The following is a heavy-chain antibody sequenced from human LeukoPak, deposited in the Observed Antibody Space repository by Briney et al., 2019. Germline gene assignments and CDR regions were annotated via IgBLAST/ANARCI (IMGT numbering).Heavy chain of an antibody. D-gene: IGHD1-14*01. CDR3: AKDVNTGGDYFDY. CDR1: GFIFRNSG. CDR2: IRYDGSIK. V-gene: IGHV3-30*02. Sequence: GGSLRLSCGASGFIFRNSGMHWVRQALGKGLEWVAFIRYDGSIKYYADSVNGRFTISRDNSKNTLYLQMNSLRAEDTAVYYCAKDVNTGGDYFDYWGQGTLVTVS. J-gene: IGHJ4*02.